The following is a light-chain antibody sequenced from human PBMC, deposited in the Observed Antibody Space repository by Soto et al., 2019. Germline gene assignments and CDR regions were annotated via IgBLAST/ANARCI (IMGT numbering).Light chain of an antibody. CDR3: QQYSNWAPTFT. CDR1: QSVSSN. CDR2: AAS. Sequence: EIEMTQSPATLSVSPGERVTLSCRARQSVSSNLAWYQQRPGQAPRLLIYAASARATGIPARFSGSGSGTDLALAISSLQSEDFAVYYCQQYSNWAPTFTFGQGTKLEI. J-gene: IGKJ2*01. V-gene: IGKV3D-15*01.